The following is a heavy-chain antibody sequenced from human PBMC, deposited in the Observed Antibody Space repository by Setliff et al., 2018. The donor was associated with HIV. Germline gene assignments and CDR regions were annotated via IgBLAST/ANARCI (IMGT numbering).Heavy chain of an antibody. CDR1: GGTFSGYA. Sequence: VASVKVSCKASGGTFSGYAINWVRQAPGQGLEWMGGIIPLFGTAHYAQRFRGRVTITADDSTSTAYVELSSLRSADTAVYYCARAPAHEHATGYYMGCCPFDYWGQGTLVTVSS. V-gene: IGHV1-69*13. D-gene: IGHD3-9*01. CDR2: IIPLFGTA. J-gene: IGHJ4*02. CDR3: ARAPAHEHATGYYMGCCPFDY.